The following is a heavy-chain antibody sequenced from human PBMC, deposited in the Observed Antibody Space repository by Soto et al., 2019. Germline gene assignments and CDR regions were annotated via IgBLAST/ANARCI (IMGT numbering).Heavy chain of an antibody. V-gene: IGHV4-30-4*01. CDR2: VYYSGTT. CDR1: GASINNDVYY. D-gene: IGHD3-22*01. J-gene: IGHJ2*01. CDR3: ARMSYFYDKWYFDV. Sequence: QLQESGPGLVKPSQTLSLTCSVSGASINNDVYYWSWIRQTPGKGLEWIGYVYYSGTTDSIPSLKSRLSMSIDKSQNQFTLKLNSVTAADTATYYCARMSYFYDKWYFDVWGRGTLVTVSS.